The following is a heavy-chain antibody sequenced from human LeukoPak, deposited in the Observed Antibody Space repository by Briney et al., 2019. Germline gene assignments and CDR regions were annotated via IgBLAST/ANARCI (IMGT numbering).Heavy chain of an antibody. CDR2: IKQDGSEK. CDR1: GFTLSTYW. Sequence: RTGGSLRLSCAASGFTLSTYWMTWVRQAPGKGLEWVANIKQDGSEKYYVDSVKGRFTISRDNAKKSLYLQMNSLRVEDTAVYYCARDRGSSGRLGRFDNWGQGTLVTVSP. V-gene: IGHV3-7*01. J-gene: IGHJ4*02. D-gene: IGHD6-19*01. CDR3: ARDRGSSGRLGRFDN.